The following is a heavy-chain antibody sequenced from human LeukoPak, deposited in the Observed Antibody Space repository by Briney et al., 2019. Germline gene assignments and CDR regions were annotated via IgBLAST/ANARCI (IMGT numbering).Heavy chain of an antibody. CDR3: ARGPYSSSWFIDY. V-gene: IGHV4-59*02. Sequence: GSLRLSCAASGFTVSSHYMSWIRQPPGKGLEWIGYIYYSGSTNYNPSLKSRVTISVDTSKNQFSLKLSSVTAADTAVYYCARGPYSSSWFIDYWGQGTLVTVSS. CDR2: IYYSGST. CDR1: GFTVSSHY. J-gene: IGHJ4*02. D-gene: IGHD6-13*01.